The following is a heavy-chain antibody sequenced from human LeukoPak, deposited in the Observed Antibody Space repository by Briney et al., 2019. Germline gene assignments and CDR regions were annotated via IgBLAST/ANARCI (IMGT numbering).Heavy chain of an antibody. D-gene: IGHD2-2*01. CDR3: TREVDFQH. CDR2: IRSKAYGGTT. J-gene: IGHJ1*01. CDR1: GFTFGDYA. V-gene: IGHV3-49*04. Sequence: GGSLRLSCTASGFTFGDYAVSWVRQAPGKGLEWVGFIRSKAYGGTTEYAASVKGRFTISRDDSKSIAYLQMNSLKTEDTAVYYCTREVDFQHWGQGTLVTVSS.